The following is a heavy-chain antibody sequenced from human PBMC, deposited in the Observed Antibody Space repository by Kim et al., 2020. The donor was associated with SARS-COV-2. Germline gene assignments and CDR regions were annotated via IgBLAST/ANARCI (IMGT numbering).Heavy chain of an antibody. V-gene: IGHV3-11*01. CDR3: ARVRSPFWAGQAFDI. Sequence: GGSLRLSCAASGFTFSDYYMSWIRQAPGKGLEWVSYISSSGSTIYYADSVKGRFTISRDNAKNSLYLQMNSLRAEDTAVYYCARVRSPFWAGQAFDIWGQGTMVTVSS. J-gene: IGHJ3*02. CDR1: GFTFSDYY. CDR2: ISSSGSTI. D-gene: IGHD3-3*01.